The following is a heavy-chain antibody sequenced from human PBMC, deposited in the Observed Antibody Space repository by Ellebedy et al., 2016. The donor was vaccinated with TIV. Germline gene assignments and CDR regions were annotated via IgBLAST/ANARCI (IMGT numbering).Heavy chain of an antibody. CDR3: AREPVFLDYGGNPEYFQH. CDR1: GYTFTGYY. V-gene: IGHV1-46*03. D-gene: IGHD4-23*01. CDR2: INPSGGST. J-gene: IGHJ1*01. Sequence: ASVKVSCKASGYTFTGYYMHWVRQAPGQGLEWMGIINPSGGSTSYAQKFQGRVTMTRDTSTSTVYMELRSLRSEDTAVYYCAREPVFLDYGGNPEYFQHWGQGTLVTVSS.